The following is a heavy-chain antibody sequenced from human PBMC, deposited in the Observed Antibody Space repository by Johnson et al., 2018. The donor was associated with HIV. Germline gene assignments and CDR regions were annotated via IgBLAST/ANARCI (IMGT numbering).Heavy chain of an antibody. Sequence: VQLVESGGGLVQPGGSLRLSCAVSGFTFSSHWMTWVRQAPGKGLEWVANIKTDGSEKYYVDSVKGRFTISRDNSKNTLYLQMNSLRAEDTAVYYCAKDRVVIAAHDAFDIWGQGTMVTVSS. D-gene: IGHD2-21*01. J-gene: IGHJ3*02. CDR2: IKTDGSEK. CDR3: AKDRVVIAAHDAFDI. CDR1: GFTFSSHW. V-gene: IGHV3-7*01.